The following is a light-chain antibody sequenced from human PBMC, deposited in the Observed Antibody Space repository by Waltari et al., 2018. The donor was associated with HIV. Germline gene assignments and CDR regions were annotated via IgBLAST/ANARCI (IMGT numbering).Light chain of an antibody. J-gene: IGLJ3*02. CDR3: SSYTTSSTWV. Sequence: QSALTQPASVSGSPGQSLTISCTGTSSDVGGYNYVSWYQQHPGKAPKLMIYDVSNRPSGVSYRFSGSKSGNTASLTISGLQAEDEADYYCSSYTTSSTWVFGGGTKLTVL. CDR1: SSDVGGYNY. CDR2: DVS. V-gene: IGLV2-14*01.